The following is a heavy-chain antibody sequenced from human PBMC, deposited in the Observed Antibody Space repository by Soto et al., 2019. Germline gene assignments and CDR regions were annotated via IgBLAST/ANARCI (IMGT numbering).Heavy chain of an antibody. Sequence: EVQVVEWGGGLEQPGRSLRLSCAASGFSFDDYAMHWVRQAPGKGLEWVSCISWNSGNIVYSDSVKGRFTISRDNAKNSLSLQMNSLRAEDTAVYYCTKGSSTSCLSRLDHWGQGTLVTVSS. J-gene: IGHJ4*02. CDR1: GFSFDDYA. V-gene: IGHV3-9*01. D-gene: IGHD2-2*01. CDR3: TKGSSTSCLSRLDH. CDR2: ISWNSGNI.